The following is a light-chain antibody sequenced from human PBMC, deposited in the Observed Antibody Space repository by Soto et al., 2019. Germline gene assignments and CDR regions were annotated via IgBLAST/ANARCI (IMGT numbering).Light chain of an antibody. CDR1: SSNSGAGYD. CDR2: GNS. CDR3: QSYDSSLSVV. J-gene: IGLJ2*01. Sequence: QSVLTQPPSVSGAPGQRVTIVCTASSSNSGAGYDVHWYQQLPGTAPKLLIYGNSNRPSGVPDRFSGSKSGTSASLAITGLQAEDEADYYCQSYDSSLSVVFGGGTKLTVL. V-gene: IGLV1-40*01.